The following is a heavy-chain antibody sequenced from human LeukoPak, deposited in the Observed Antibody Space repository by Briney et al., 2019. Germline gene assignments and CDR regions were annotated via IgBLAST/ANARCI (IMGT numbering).Heavy chain of an antibody. CDR1: GFTFSSYW. Sequence: GGSLRLSCAASGFTFSSYWMNWVRQAPGKGLEWVANIKKDGSERYYVDSVKGRFTISRDNTKRSLYLQMNTLRAEDTAVYYCARDLAGPPQEAFDIWGQGTMVTVSS. CDR2: IKKDGSER. V-gene: IGHV3-7*01. J-gene: IGHJ3*02. CDR3: ARDLAGPPQEAFDI.